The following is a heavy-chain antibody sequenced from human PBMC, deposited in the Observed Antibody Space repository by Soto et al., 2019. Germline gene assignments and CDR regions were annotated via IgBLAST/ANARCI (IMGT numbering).Heavy chain of an antibody. D-gene: IGHD6-19*01. CDR3: ARMAGIAVRYYYYGMDV. J-gene: IGHJ6*02. Sequence: QVQLVQSGAEVKKPGSSVKVSCKASGGTFSSYAISWVRQAPGQGLEWMGGIIPIFGTANYAQKFQGRVTITADESRRTAYMELSSLRSEDTAVYYCARMAGIAVRYYYYGMDVWGQGTTVTVSS. CDR1: GGTFSSYA. V-gene: IGHV1-69*12. CDR2: IIPIFGTA.